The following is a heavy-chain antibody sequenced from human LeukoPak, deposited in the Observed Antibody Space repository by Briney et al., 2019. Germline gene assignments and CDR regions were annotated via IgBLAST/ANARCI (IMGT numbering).Heavy chain of an antibody. Sequence: GGSLRLSCAASGFTFSDHYMDWVRQAPGEGLEWVGRTRNKAHSYTTEYAASVRGRFIISRDDSKNSLYLQMNSLKTEGTAVYYCTRSTTRGYSVTDYWGQGTLVTVSS. J-gene: IGHJ4*02. D-gene: IGHD4-23*01. CDR1: GFTFSDHY. CDR3: TRSTTRGYSVTDY. V-gene: IGHV3-72*01. CDR2: TRNKAHSYTT.